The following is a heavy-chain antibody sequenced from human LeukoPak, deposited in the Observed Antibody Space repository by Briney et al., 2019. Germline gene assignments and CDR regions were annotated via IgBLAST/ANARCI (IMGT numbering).Heavy chain of an antibody. D-gene: IGHD3-10*01. CDR1: GGSISSYY. Sequence: NPSETLSLTCNVSGGSISSYYWSWIRQPAGKGLEWIGRIYSSGTITYNPSLQSRVTMSVDTSKNEFSLRMSSVTAADTAVYYCTRDSGTTGEVKFDPWGQGTLVAVSS. V-gene: IGHV4-4*07. CDR3: TRDSGTTGEVKFDP. J-gene: IGHJ5*02. CDR2: IYSSGTI.